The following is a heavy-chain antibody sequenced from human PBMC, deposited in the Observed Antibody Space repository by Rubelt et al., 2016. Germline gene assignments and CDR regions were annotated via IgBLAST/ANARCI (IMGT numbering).Heavy chain of an antibody. V-gene: IGHV4-39*07. CDR1: GGSISSSSYY. J-gene: IGHJ4*02. Sequence: QLQLQESGPGLVKPSETLSLTCTVSGGSISSSSYYWGWIRQPPGKGLEWIGSIYHSGSTYYNPSLKSRVTISVDTSKNQFSLKLSSVTAADTAVYYCAIRSHYGGNSGGRRDYWGQGTLVTVSS. CDR3: AIRSHYGGNSGGRRDY. CDR2: IYHSGST. D-gene: IGHD4-23*01.